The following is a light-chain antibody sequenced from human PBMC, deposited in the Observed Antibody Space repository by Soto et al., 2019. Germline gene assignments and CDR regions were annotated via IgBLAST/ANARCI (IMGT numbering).Light chain of an antibody. CDR2: GAS. V-gene: IGKV3-20*01. J-gene: IGKJ4*01. CDR3: QQYDSSPLT. CDR1: QSVSSSY. Sequence: PGERATLSCRASQSVSSSYLAWFQQKPGQAPRLLIYGASSRATGIPDRFSGSGSGTDFTLTISRLEPEDFAVYYCQQYDSSPLTFGGGTKVEIK.